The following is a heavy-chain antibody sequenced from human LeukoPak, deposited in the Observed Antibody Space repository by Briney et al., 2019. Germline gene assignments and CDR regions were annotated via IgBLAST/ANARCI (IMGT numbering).Heavy chain of an antibody. CDR2: IYPGDSDI. CDR1: GYRFTNYW. CDR3: TRQGVYYSDSSAFYY. Sequence: GESLKISCKGSGYRFTNYWIGWVRQMPGKGVELMGSIYPGDSDIRYSPSFQGQVTISADKSFTSAYLQWRSLKASDTAIYYCTRQGVYYSDSSAFYYWGQGTRVTVSS. D-gene: IGHD3-22*01. V-gene: IGHV5-51*01. J-gene: IGHJ4*02.